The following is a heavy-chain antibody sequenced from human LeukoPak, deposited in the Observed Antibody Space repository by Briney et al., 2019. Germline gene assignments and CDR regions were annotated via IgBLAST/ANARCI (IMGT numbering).Heavy chain of an antibody. CDR1: GFTSSSYA. CDR3: AKAHHGDYFFYFDY. V-gene: IGHV3-64*01. J-gene: IGHJ4*02. CDR2: ISSDGGNT. D-gene: IGHD4-17*01. Sequence: GGSLRLSCVASGFTSSSYAMHWVRQAPGKGLEYVSSISSDGGNTYYANSVRGRFTISRDNSKNTLYLQMNSLRAEDTAVYYCAKAHHGDYFFYFDYWGQGTLVTVSS.